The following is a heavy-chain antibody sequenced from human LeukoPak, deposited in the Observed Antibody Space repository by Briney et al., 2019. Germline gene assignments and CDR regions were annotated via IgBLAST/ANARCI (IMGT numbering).Heavy chain of an antibody. V-gene: IGHV4-30-2*01. CDR1: GGSISSGGYS. CDR2: IYHSGST. D-gene: IGHD1-1*01. J-gene: IGHJ4*02. Sequence: SDTLSLTCAVSGGSISSGGYSWSWLRQPPGKGLEWIGYIYHSGSTYYNPSLKSRVTISGDRSKNQFSLKLSSVTAANTAVYYCARGTYWRFDYWGQGTLVTVSS. CDR3: ARGTYWRFDY.